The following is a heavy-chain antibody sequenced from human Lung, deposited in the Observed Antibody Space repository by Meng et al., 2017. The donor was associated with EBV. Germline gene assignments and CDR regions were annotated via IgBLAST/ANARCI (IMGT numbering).Heavy chain of an antibody. D-gene: IGHD3-10*01. J-gene: IGHJ4*02. CDR3: ARQSGYFDY. Sequence: QVQLQESGPGLVKSSQTLSLTFTVSGGSISSYYWSWIRQPPGKGLEWIGHIYYSGSTNYNPSLKSRVTISVDTSKNQFSLKLSSVTATDTAVYYCARQSGYFDYWGQGTLVTVSS. CDR1: GGSISSYY. V-gene: IGHV4-59*08. CDR2: IYYSGST.